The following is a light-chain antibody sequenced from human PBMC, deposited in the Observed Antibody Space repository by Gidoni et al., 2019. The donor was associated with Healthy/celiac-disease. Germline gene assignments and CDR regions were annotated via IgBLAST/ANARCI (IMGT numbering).Light chain of an antibody. CDR1: SSDVGGYNY. CDR3: SSYTSSSTYVV. V-gene: IGLV2-14*01. Sequence: QSALTQPASVSGSPGQSITISCTGTSSDVGGYNYVYWYQQHPGQAPKLMIYEVSNRPSGVSNRFSCSKSGNTASLTLSGLQAEDEADYYCSSYTSSSTYVVFGGGTKLTVL. J-gene: IGLJ2*01. CDR2: EVS.